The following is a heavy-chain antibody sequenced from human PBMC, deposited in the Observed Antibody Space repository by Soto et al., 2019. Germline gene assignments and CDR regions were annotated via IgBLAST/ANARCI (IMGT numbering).Heavy chain of an antibody. Sequence: GGSLRLSCAASGFTFGSYAMHWVGQAPGKGLEWVAVISYDGSNKYYADSVKGRFTISRDNSKNTLYLQMNSLRAEDTAVYYCARDPGFIVVVPGPGSFDYWGQGTLVTVSS. CDR2: ISYDGSNK. J-gene: IGHJ4*02. D-gene: IGHD2-2*01. V-gene: IGHV3-30-3*01. CDR1: GFTFGSYA. CDR3: ARDPGFIVVVPGPGSFDY.